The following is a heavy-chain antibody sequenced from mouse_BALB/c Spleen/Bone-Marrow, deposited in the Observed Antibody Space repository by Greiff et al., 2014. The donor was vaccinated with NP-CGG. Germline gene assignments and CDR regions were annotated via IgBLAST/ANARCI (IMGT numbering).Heavy chain of an antibody. CDR3: AYGSSYDYFDY. CDR1: GFNIKDTY. J-gene: IGHJ2*01. D-gene: IGHD1-1*01. V-gene: IGHV14-3*02. CDR2: IDPANGNT. Sequence: VQLKEAGAELVKPGASGKLSCTASGFNIKDTYMHWVKQRPEQGLEWIGRIDPANGNTKYDPKFQGKATITADTSSNTAYLQLSSLTSEDTAVYYCAYGSSYDYFDYWGQGTTLTVSS.